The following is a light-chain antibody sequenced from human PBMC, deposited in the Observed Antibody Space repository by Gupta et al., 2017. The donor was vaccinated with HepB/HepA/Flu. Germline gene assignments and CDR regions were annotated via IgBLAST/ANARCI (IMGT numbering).Light chain of an antibody. J-gene: IGKJ4*01. CDR2: DAS. V-gene: IGKV1-33*01. CDR3: QQSDSLPLT. CDR1: QDINNY. Sequence: NQLTQSPSSLSTSVGDRVTITCQASQDINNYLNWYQQKPGKAPKLLIYDASNLEIGVPSRFSGSGSGTDFTFAISSLQPEDIATYYCQQSDSLPLTFGGGTKMEIK.